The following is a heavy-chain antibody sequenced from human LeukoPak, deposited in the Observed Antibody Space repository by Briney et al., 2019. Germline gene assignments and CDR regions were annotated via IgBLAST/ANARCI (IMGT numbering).Heavy chain of an antibody. CDR3: ARLRDIVVVPAAIDY. Sequence: PGGSLRRYCAASGFTCDDYGMSWVRQAPGKWLEWVSGINWNGGSTGYADSVKGRFTISRDNAKNSLYLQMNSLRAEDTALYYCARLRDIVVVPAAIDYWGQGTLVTVSS. D-gene: IGHD2-2*02. V-gene: IGHV3-20*04. J-gene: IGHJ4*02. CDR2: INWNGGST. CDR1: GFTCDDYG.